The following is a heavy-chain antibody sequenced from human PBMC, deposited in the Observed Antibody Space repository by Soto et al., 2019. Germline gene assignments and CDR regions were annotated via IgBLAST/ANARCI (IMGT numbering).Heavy chain of an antibody. V-gene: IGHV3-23*01. D-gene: IGHD3-22*01. CDR3: EKGRIVVARNFDY. J-gene: IGHJ4*02. Sequence: GGSLRLSCAASVFTFISYAMSLFRQAPGKGLEWVSAISGSGGSTYYADSVKGRFTISRDNSKNKLYLQMNSLRAEETAVYYCEKGRIVVARNFDYWGQGTLVTVSS. CDR1: VFTFISYA. CDR2: ISGSGGST.